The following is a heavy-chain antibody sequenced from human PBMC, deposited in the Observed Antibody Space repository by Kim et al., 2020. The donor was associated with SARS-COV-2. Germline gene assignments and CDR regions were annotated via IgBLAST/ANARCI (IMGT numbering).Heavy chain of an antibody. Sequence: GGSLRLSCAASGFTFSSYGMHWVRQAPGKGLEWVAVISYDGSNKYYADSVKGRFTISRDNSKNTLYLQMNSLRAEDTAVYYCARDGGVLAVYYYYGMDVWGQGTTVTVSS. D-gene: IGHD3-16*01. J-gene: IGHJ6*02. CDR1: GFTFSSYG. CDR3: ARDGGVLAVYYYYGMDV. V-gene: IGHV3-33*05. CDR2: ISYDGSNK.